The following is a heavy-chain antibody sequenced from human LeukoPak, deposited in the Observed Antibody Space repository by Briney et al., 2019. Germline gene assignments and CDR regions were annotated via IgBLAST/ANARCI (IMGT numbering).Heavy chain of an antibody. V-gene: IGHV3-53*04. CDR1: GFTVSSNY. Sequence: GGSLRLSCAASGFTVSSNYMSWVRQAPGKGLEWVSVIYSGGSTYYADSVKGRFTISRHNSKNTLYLQMNSLRAEDTAVYYCAREGDDYLTGYWFDYWGQGTLVTVSS. D-gene: IGHD3-9*01. CDR2: IYSGGST. CDR3: AREGDDYLTGYWFDY. J-gene: IGHJ4*02.